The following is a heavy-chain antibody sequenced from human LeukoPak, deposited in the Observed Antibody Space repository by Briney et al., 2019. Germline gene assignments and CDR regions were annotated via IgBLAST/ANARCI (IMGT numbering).Heavy chain of an antibody. CDR3: ARGVFLEWSFSSPGYFDY. D-gene: IGHD3-3*01. CDR1: GFTFRSYG. Sequence: PGGSLRLSCAASGFTFRSYGIYWVRQAPGKGPEWVANIKQDGSEKYYVDSVKGRFTISRDNAKNSLYLQMNSLRAEDTAVYYCARGVFLEWSFSSPGYFDYWGQGTLVTVSS. J-gene: IGHJ4*02. V-gene: IGHV3-7*01. CDR2: IKQDGSEK.